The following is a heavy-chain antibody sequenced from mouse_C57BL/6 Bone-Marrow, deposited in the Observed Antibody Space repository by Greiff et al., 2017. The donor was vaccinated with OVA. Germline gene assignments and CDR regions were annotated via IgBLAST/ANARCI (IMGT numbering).Heavy chain of an antibody. CDR2: IDPSDSYT. Sequence: QVQLQQSGAELVRPGTSVKLSCKASGYTFTSYWMHWVKQRPGQGLEWIGVIDPSDSYTNYNQKFKGKATLTVDTSSSTAYMQLSSLTSEDSAVYYCARRPITTVVGDYWGQGTTLTVSS. CDR1: GYTFTSYW. CDR3: ARRPITTVVGDY. V-gene: IGHV1-59*01. D-gene: IGHD1-1*01. J-gene: IGHJ2*01.